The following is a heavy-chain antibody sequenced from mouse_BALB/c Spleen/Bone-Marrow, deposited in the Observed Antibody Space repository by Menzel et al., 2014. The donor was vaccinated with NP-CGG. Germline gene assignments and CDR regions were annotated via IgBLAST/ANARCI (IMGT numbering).Heavy chain of an antibody. CDR3: ARDVGYGNYFVY. J-gene: IGHJ3*01. D-gene: IGHD2-10*02. CDR2: SRNKAKYYTT. V-gene: IGHV7-1*02. CDR1: GFTFSDFY. Sequence: DVQLVESGGGLVQPGDSLRLSCATSGFTFSDFYMEWVCQPPGKRLEWIAASRNKAKYYTTEYSASVKGRFIVSRDTSQSVLYLQMNALRAEDTAIYYCARDVGYGNYFVYWGQGTLVTVSA.